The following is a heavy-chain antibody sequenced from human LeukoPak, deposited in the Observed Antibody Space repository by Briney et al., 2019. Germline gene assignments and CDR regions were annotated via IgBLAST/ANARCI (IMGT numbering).Heavy chain of an antibody. Sequence: SETLSLTCTVSGGSISSYYWSWIRQPPGKGLEWIGYIYYSGSTNYNPSLESRVTISVDTSKNQFSLKLSSVTAADTAVYYCAGAVAGRVYYWGQGTLVTVSS. CDR1: GGSISSYY. D-gene: IGHD6-19*01. CDR3: AGAVAGRVYY. CDR2: IYYSGST. V-gene: IGHV4-59*08. J-gene: IGHJ4*02.